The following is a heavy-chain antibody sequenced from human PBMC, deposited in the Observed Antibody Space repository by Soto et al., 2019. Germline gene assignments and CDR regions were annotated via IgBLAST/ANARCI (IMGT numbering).Heavy chain of an antibody. CDR1: GFSFSKYT. J-gene: IGHJ6*04. D-gene: IGHD4-17*01. V-gene: IGHV5-51*01. CDR2: IHPGDSDT. Sequence: GESLKISCEGSGFSFSKYTVGWVRQIPGKGLEWMGIIHPGDSDTRYSPSFQGQVTISADKSISTAYLQWSSLKASDTAMYYCALAYSDYYYYYNGMDVSGKYTTVTVSS. CDR3: ALAYSDYYYYYNGMDV.